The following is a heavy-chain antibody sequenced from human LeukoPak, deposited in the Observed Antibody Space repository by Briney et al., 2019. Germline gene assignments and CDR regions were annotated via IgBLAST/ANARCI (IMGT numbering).Heavy chain of an antibody. CDR2: IYYSGST. CDR1: GGSISSSSYY. D-gene: IGHD6-13*01. J-gene: IGHJ5*02. V-gene: IGHV4-39*07. Sequence: SETLSLTCTVSGGSISSSSYYWGRIRQPPGKGLEWIGSIYYSGSTYYNPSLKSRVTISVDTSKNQFSLKLSSVTAADTAVYYCARASSSWYRGNWFDPWGQGTLVTVSS. CDR3: ARASSSWYRGNWFDP.